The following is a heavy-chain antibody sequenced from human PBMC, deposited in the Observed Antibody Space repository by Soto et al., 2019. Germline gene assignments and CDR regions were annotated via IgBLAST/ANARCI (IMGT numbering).Heavy chain of an antibody. CDR3: AKTHTRESGRFDP. CDR1: GYTFTRFG. V-gene: IGHV1-18*04. CDR2: ISPYSGNT. J-gene: IGHJ5*02. Sequence: QVELVQSGGEIRKPGASVTVSCKTAGYTFTRFGITWLRQAPGQGLEWMGWISPYSGNTKYAQKFQGRVTITSDKSTITVYMDLRGLRSDDTATYYCAKTHTRESGRFDPWGQGTLVTVSS.